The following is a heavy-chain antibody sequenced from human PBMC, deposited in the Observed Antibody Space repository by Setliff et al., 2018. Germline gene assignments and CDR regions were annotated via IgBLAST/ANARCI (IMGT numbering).Heavy chain of an antibody. D-gene: IGHD3-3*01. CDR2: ISGSGGST. V-gene: IGHV3-23*01. CDR3: AKGSRVDLRYYYGMDV. Sequence: SLRLSCAASGFTFSSYAMSWVRQAPGKGLEWVSAISGSGGSTYYADSVKGRFTISRDNSKNTLYLQMNSLRAEDTAVYYCAKGSRVDLRYYYGMDVWGQGTTVTVSS. CDR1: GFTFSSYA. J-gene: IGHJ6*02.